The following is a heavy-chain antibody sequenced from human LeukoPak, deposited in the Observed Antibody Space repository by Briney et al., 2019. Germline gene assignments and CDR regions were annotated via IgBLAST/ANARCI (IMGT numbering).Heavy chain of an antibody. V-gene: IGHV4-4*07. CDR3: ARGNILCSGGSCSTNIDY. J-gene: IGHJ4*02. Sequence: SETLSLTCTVSGGSISSYYWSWIRQPAGKGLEWIGRIYTSGSTNYNPSLKSRVTMSVDTYKNQFSLKLSSVTAADTAVYYCARGNILCSGGSCSTNIDYWGQGTLVTVSS. D-gene: IGHD2-15*01. CDR2: IYTSGST. CDR1: GGSISSYY.